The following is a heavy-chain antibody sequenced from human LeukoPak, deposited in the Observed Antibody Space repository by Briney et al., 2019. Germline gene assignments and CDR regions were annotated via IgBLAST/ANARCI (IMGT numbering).Heavy chain of an antibody. D-gene: IGHD3-3*01. J-gene: IGHJ6*02. CDR2: ISSSGSTI. Sequence: GGSLRLSCAASGFTFSSYEMNWVRQAPGKGLEWVSYISSSGSTIYYADSVKGRFTISRDNAKNLLYPQMNSLRAEDTAVYYCARVGAYYDFWSGYSYYYYGMDVWGQGTTVTVSS. CDR3: ARVGAYYDFWSGYSYYYYGMDV. CDR1: GFTFSSYE. V-gene: IGHV3-48*03.